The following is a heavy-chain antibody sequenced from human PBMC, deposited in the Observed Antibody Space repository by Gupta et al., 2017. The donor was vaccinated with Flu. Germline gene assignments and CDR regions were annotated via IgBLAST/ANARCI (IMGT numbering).Heavy chain of an antibody. Sequence: QVQLVQSGAEVKKPGSSVKVSCKASGGTFSSYAISWVRQAPGQGLEWMGGIIPIFGTANYAQKFQGRVTITADKSTSTAYMELSSLRSEDTAVYYCARGPHIDCSGGSCYSSSHHYYYYGMDVWGQGTTVTVSS. CDR2: IIPIFGTA. J-gene: IGHJ6*02. D-gene: IGHD2-15*01. CDR3: ARGPHIDCSGGSCYSSSHHYYYYGMDV. CDR1: GGTFSSYA. V-gene: IGHV1-69*06.